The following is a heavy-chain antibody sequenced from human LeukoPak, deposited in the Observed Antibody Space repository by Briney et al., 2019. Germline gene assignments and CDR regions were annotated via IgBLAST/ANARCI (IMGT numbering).Heavy chain of an antibody. CDR2: ISTSSSYI. CDR3: AKDTDSSGYYYGPGDY. D-gene: IGHD3-22*01. J-gene: IGHJ4*02. Sequence: GGSLRLSCAASGFTFSSYTMNWVRQAPGKGLEWVSSISTSSSYIYYADSVKGRFTISRDNSKNTLYLQMNSLRAEDTAVYYCAKDTDSSGYYYGPGDYWGQGTLVTVSS. CDR1: GFTFSSYT. V-gene: IGHV3-21*04.